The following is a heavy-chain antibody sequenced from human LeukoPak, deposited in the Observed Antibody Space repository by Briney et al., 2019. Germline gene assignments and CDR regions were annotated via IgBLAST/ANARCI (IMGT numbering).Heavy chain of an antibody. D-gene: IGHD1-26*01. J-gene: IGHJ5*02. CDR2: IYHSGST. Sequence: SETLSLTCTVSDSSISSYYWSWIRQPPGKGLEWIGSIYHSGSTYYNPSLKSRVTISVDTSKNQFSLKLSSVTAADTAVYYCARGAPQWAENWFDPWGQGTLVTVSS. V-gene: IGHV4-38-2*02. CDR1: DSSISSYY. CDR3: ARGAPQWAENWFDP.